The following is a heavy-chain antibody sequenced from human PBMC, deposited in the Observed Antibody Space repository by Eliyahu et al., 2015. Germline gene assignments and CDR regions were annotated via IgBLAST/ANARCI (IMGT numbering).Heavy chain of an antibody. D-gene: IGHD2-15*01. Sequence: QVQLVQSGSELKKPGASVKVSCKASGYXXTSYXXXWVRQAPGQGLEWMGWINTNTGNPTYAQGFTGRXVFSLDTSVSTAYLQISSLKAEDTAVYYCARRVVVVAATAYYHYYYMDVWGKGTTVTVSS. J-gene: IGHJ6*03. V-gene: IGHV7-4-1*02. CDR2: INTNTGNP. CDR3: ARRVVVVAATAYYHYYYMDV. CDR1: GYXXTSYX.